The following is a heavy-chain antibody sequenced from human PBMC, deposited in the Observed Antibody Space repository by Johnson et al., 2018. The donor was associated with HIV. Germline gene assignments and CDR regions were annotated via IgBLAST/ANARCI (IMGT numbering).Heavy chain of an antibody. CDR3: ARVGQLARTHAFDI. CDR1: GFIFRGYW. J-gene: IGHJ3*02. V-gene: IGHV3-7*02. CDR2: MKQDGSEK. Sequence: VQLVESGGGVVQPGRSLRLSCEASGFIFRGYWMSWFRQAPGKGLEWVAYMKQDGSEKQYVDSVRGRFTISRDNSKNTVYLQMNSLRAEDTAVYYCARVGQLARTHAFDIWGQGTMVTVSS. D-gene: IGHD6-13*01.